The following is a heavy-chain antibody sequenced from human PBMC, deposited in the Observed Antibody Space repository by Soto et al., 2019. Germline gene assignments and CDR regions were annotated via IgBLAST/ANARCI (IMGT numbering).Heavy chain of an antibody. D-gene: IGHD3-9*01. V-gene: IGHV3-53*01. CDR1: GFTFSSYS. CDR2: IYSGGST. CDR3: ARRTNYYDILTGHYHNWFDP. J-gene: IGHJ5*02. Sequence: GGSLRLSCAASGFTFSSYSMNWVRQAPGKGLEWVSVIYSGGSTYYADSVKGRFTISRDNSKNTLYLQMNSLRAEDTAVYYCARRTNYYDILTGHYHNWFDPWGQGTLVTVSS.